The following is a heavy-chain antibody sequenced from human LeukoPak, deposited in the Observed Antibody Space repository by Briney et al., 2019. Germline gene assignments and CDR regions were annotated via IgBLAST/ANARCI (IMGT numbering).Heavy chain of an antibody. Sequence: SETLSLTCTVSGGSISSYYWSWIRQPAGKGLEWLGRIYVTGSTNYNPSLNSRVSISIDTSNNQFFVKLTSVTAADTAVYFCARAQSGPARDYFDSWGQGVLGSVSS. CDR3: ARAQSGPARDYFDS. D-gene: IGHD6-6*01. CDR2: IYVTGST. CDR1: GGSISSYY. V-gene: IGHV4-4*07. J-gene: IGHJ4*02.